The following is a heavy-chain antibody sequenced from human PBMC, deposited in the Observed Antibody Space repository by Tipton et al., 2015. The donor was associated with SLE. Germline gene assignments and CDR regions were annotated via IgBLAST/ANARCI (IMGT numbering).Heavy chain of an antibody. D-gene: IGHD3-10*01. V-gene: IGHV4-39*07. CDR3: ARHFYGSGSYWAHHVAFDI. CDR2: IYYSGST. J-gene: IGHJ3*02. Sequence: TLSLTCTVSGGSISSYYWSWIRQPPGKGLEWIGSIYYSGSTYYNPSLKSRVTISVDTSKNQFSLKLSSVTAADTAVYYCARHFYGSGSYWAHHVAFDIWGQGTMVTVSS. CDR1: GGSISSYY.